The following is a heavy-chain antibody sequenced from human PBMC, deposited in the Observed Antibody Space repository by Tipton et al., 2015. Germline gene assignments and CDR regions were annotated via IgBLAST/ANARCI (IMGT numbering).Heavy chain of an antibody. Sequence: TLSLTCTVSGGSVSSGSYYWSWVRQPPGKGLEWIGHIYYSGNTNYNPSLKSRVTMSVDTSKNLFSLNLRSVTAADTAAYYCARVRRNDFYGLDVWGQGTTVTVSS. CDR2: IYYSGNT. CDR1: GGSVSSGSYY. J-gene: IGHJ6*02. CDR3: ARVRRNDFYGLDV. V-gene: IGHV4-61*01.